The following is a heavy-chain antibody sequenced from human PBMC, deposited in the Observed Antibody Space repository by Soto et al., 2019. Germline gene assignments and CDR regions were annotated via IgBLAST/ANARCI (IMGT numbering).Heavy chain of an antibody. CDR3: ARRAIFGVVIKQYYYYGMDV. J-gene: IGHJ6*02. D-gene: IGHD3-3*01. CDR1: GGTFSSYA. V-gene: IGHV1-69*01. CDR2: IIPIFGTA. Sequence: QVQLVQSGAEVKKPGSSVKVSCKASGGTFSSYAISWVRQAPGQGLEWMGGIIPIFGTANYAQKFQGRVTITADESTSTAYMELSSLRSVDTAVYYCARRAIFGVVIKQYYYYGMDVWGQGTTVTVSS.